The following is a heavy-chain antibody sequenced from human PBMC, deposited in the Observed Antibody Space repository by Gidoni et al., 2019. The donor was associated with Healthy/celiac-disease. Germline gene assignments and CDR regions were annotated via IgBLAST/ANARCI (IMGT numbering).Heavy chain of an antibody. CDR3: ASRYYYDSSGLMVY. Sequence: QVQLVQPGAALMTPGSSVKVSCKASVGTFSSYAISWVRQAPGLGLEWMGGIIPICGTANDAQKFQGRVTITADESTSTAYMELSSLRSEDTAVYYCASRYYYDSSGLMVYWGQGTLVTVSS. V-gene: IGHV1-69*01. CDR1: VGTFSSYA. D-gene: IGHD3-22*01. J-gene: IGHJ4*02. CDR2: IIPICGTA.